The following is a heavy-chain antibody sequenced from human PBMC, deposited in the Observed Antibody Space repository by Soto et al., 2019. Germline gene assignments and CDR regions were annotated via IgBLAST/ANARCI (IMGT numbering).Heavy chain of an antibody. Sequence: PGGSLRLSCAASGFTFDDYTMHWVRQAPGKGLEWVSLISWDGGSTYYADSVKGRVTISRDNSKNTLYLQMNSLRAEDTAVYYCAKVSLGALTFTDYYYYGLDVWGQGTTVTVSS. CDR2: ISWDGGST. D-gene: IGHD1-26*01. J-gene: IGHJ6*02. V-gene: IGHV3-43*01. CDR1: GFTFDDYT. CDR3: AKVSLGALTFTDYYYYGLDV.